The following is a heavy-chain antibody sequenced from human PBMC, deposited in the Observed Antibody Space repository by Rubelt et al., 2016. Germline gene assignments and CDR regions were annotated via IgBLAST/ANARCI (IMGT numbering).Heavy chain of an antibody. V-gene: IGHV3-43*02. CDR3: ANEGNFGGSDY. CDR2: ISGDGGST. J-gene: IGHJ4*02. CDR1: GFTFDDYA. Sequence: EVQLVESGGGLVQPGRSLRLSCAASGFTFDDYAMHWVRQAPGKGLELVSLISGDGGSTYYADSVKGRFTISRDNSKNALYLQMNSLRTEDTALYYCANEGNFGGSDYWGQGTLVTVSS. D-gene: IGHD3-3*01.